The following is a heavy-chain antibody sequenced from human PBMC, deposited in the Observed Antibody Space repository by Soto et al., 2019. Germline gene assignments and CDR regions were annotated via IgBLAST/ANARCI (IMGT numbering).Heavy chain of an antibody. CDR2: IYNSVNT. V-gene: IGHV4-30-4*01. CDR1: GDSISNGYYT. D-gene: IGHD3-10*01. Sequence: QVQLQESGPGLVEPSQTLSLTCTVSGDSISNGYYTWSWIRQPPGKDLEWIGHIYNSVNTYSNPSLKSRVTISADTSKNQCSLKLSSVTAADTAVYYCARGPSGDKVDYWCQGTLVTVSS. J-gene: IGHJ4*02. CDR3: ARGPSGDKVDY.